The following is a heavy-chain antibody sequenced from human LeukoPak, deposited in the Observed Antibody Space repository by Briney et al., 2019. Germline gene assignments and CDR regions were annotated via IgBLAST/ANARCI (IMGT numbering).Heavy chain of an antibody. V-gene: IGHV3-23*01. CDR3: AKGSTLTTPRSIDY. Sequence: GGSLRLSCAASGFTFSTYAMSWVRQAPGTGLEWVAAISGSGHSTYYADSVKGRFTISRDNSKNTLYLQMNSLRAEDTAVYYCAKGSTLTTPRSIDYWGQGTLVTVSS. D-gene: IGHD4-17*01. CDR2: ISGSGHST. J-gene: IGHJ4*02. CDR1: GFTFSTYA.